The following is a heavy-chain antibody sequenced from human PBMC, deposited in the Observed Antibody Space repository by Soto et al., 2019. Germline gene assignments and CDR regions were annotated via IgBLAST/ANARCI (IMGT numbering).Heavy chain of an antibody. CDR2: INPSGGRT. Sequence: ASVKVSCKASGYTISSYVISLGRQDPGQGLEWMGIINPSGGRTSYAQKFQGRVTMTRDTSTSTVYMELSSLRSEDTAVYYCASGCSGGSCYPYYFDYWGQGTLVTVSS. D-gene: IGHD2-15*01. CDR1: GYTISSYV. V-gene: IGHV1-46*03. CDR3: ASGCSGGSCYPYYFDY. J-gene: IGHJ4*02.